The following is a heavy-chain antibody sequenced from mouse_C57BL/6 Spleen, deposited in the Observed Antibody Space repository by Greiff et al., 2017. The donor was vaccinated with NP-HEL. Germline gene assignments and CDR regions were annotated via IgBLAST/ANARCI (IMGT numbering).Heavy chain of an antibody. CDR1: GYAFSSYW. CDR3: ARRHYYGSSYDWYFDV. Sequence: VQLQQSGAELVKPGASVKISCKASGYAFSSYWMNWVKQRPGKGLEWIGQIYPGDGDTNYNGKFKGKATLTADKSSSTAYMQLSSMTSEDSAVDFCARRHYYGSSYDWYFDVWGTGTTVTVSS. J-gene: IGHJ1*03. D-gene: IGHD1-1*01. CDR2: IYPGDGDT. V-gene: IGHV1-80*01.